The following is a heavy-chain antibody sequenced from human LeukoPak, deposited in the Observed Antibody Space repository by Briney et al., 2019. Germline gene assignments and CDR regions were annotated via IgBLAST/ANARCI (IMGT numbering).Heavy chain of an antibody. CDR2: ISYDGSNK. J-gene: IGHJ5*02. D-gene: IGHD3-10*01. CDR3: ARVYYGSGINWFDP. CDR1: GFTFSSYA. V-gene: IGHV3-30-3*01. Sequence: PGGSLRLSCAASGFTFSSYAMHWVRQAPGKGLEWVAVISYDGSNKYYADSVKGRFTISRDNSKNTLYLQMNSLRAEDTAVYYCARVYYGSGINWFDPWGQGTLVTVSS.